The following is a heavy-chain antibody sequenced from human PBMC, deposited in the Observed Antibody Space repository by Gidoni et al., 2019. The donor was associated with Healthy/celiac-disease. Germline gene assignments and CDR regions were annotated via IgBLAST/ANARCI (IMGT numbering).Heavy chain of an antibody. CDR2: IYYSGST. Sequence: QVQLQESGPGLVKPSQTLSLTCTVSGGSISSGGYYWRWIRQHPGKGLEWIGYIYYSGSTYYNPSLKSRVTISVDTSKNQFSLKLSSVTAADTAVYYCAREVAYDYVWGSYRYIDYWGQGTLVTVSS. D-gene: IGHD3-16*02. CDR1: GGSISSGGYY. V-gene: IGHV4-31*03. J-gene: IGHJ4*02. CDR3: AREVAYDYVWGSYRYIDY.